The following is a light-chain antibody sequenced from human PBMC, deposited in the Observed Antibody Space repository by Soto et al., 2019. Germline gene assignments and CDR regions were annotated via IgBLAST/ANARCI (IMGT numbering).Light chain of an antibody. Sequence: QSALSHPGSVSWSPGHSITISCTGTSSDVGLYDYVSWYQQHPGKAPQLMIYAVSNRPSGVSNRFSASKSGNTASLFISGLQAEEEADYYCSSYTSDSSHVFGSGTKVTVL. V-gene: IGLV2-14*01. CDR2: AVS. J-gene: IGLJ1*01. CDR3: SSYTSDSSHV. CDR1: SSDVGLYDY.